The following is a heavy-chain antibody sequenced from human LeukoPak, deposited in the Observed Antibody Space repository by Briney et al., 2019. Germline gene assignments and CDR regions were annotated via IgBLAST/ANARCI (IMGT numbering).Heavy chain of an antibody. J-gene: IGHJ4*02. CDR3: ARDQGDYSSSWYQE. CDR2: IIPILGIA. D-gene: IGHD6-13*01. CDR1: GGTFSSYA. V-gene: IGHV1-69*04. Sequence: WASVTVSCKASGGTFSSYAIRWVRQAPGQGLEWMGRIIPILGIANYAQKFQGRVTITADKSTSTAYMELSSLRSEDTAVYYCARDQGDYSSSWYQEWGQGTLVTVSS.